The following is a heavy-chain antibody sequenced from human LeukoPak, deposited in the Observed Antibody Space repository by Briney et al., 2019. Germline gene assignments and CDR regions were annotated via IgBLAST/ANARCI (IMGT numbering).Heavy chain of an antibody. Sequence: PGGSLRLSCAASGFTFSSYAMSWVRQAPGKGLEWVSTSGSGDNTFYADSVKGRFTISRDNSKNTLSLQMNSLRAEDTAVYYCAKGGSGWYPGSDYWGQGTLVTVSS. D-gene: IGHD6-19*01. V-gene: IGHV3-23*01. J-gene: IGHJ4*02. CDR2: SGSGDNT. CDR3: AKGGSGWYPGSDY. CDR1: GFTFSSYA.